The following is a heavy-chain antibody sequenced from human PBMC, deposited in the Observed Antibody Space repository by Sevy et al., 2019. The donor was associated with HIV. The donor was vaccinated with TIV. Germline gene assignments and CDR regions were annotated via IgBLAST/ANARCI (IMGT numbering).Heavy chain of an antibody. D-gene: IGHD3-10*01. V-gene: IGHV4-59*01. CDR3: ARGSTRVRGVIIGFDP. CDR1: GGSISSYY. CDR2: IYYSGST. Sequence: SETLSLTCTVSGGSISSYYWSWIRQPPGKGLEWIGDIYYSGSTNSNPSLKSRVTISVDTSKNQFSLKLRPVTAADTAVYYGARGSTRVRGVIIGFDPWGQGTLVTVSS. J-gene: IGHJ5*02.